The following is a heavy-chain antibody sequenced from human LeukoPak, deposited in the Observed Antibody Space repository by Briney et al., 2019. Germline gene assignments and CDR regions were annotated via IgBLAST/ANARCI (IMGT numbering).Heavy chain of an antibody. CDR1: GYTFTGYY. CDR2: INPNSGGT. V-gene: IGHV1-2*02. CDR3: ARGPPYCSSTSCQSVVFDY. Sequence: SVKVSCKASGYTFTGYYMHWVRQAPGQGLEWMGWINPNSGGTNYAQKFQGRVTMTRDTSISTAYMELSRLRSDDTAVYYCARGPPYCSSTSCQSVVFDYWGQGTLATVSS. D-gene: IGHD2-2*01. J-gene: IGHJ4*02.